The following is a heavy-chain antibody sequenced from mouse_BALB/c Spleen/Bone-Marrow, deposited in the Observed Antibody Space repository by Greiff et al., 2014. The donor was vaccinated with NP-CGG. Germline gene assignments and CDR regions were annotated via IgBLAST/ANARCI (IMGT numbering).Heavy chain of an antibody. CDR2: INPSNGGT. CDR3: TLWCYAMDY. D-gene: IGHD1-1*02. J-gene: IGHJ4*01. Sequence: QVQLQQSGAELVKPEASVKLSCKASGYTFTSYYMYWVKQRPGQGLEWIGEINPSNGGTNFNEKFKSKATLTVDKSSSTAYMQLSSLTSEDSAVYYCTLWCYAMDYWGQGTSVTVSS. CDR1: GYTFTSYY. V-gene: IGHV1S16*01.